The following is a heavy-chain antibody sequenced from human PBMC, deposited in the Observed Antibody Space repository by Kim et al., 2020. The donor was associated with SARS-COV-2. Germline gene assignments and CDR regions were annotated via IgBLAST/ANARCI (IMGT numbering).Heavy chain of an antibody. CDR2: GSEK. V-gene: IGHV3-7*03. J-gene: IGHJ4*02. Sequence: GSEKNYADSVKGRFTVSRDNARDSAYLQMDSLRTEDTAIYYCARGAALEYWGQGTPVTVSS. CDR3: ARGAALEY. D-gene: IGHD3-3*01.